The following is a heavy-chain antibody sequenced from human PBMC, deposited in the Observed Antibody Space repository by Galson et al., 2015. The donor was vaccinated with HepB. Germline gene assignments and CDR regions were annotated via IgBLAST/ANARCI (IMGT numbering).Heavy chain of an antibody. V-gene: IGHV3-23*01. Sequence: SLRLSCAASGFTFSTYAMSWVRQAPGKGLEWVSTVSGSGGSTYYADSVKGRFTTSRDKSKNTLYLQMNSLRAEDTAVYYCAKDQRFSYYYGLDVWGQGTTVTVSS. CDR1: GFTFSTYA. J-gene: IGHJ6*02. D-gene: IGHD3-3*01. CDR3: AKDQRFSYYYGLDV. CDR2: VSGSGGST.